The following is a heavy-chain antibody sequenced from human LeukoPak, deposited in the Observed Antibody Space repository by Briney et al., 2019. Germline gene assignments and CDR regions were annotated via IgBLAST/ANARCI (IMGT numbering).Heavy chain of an antibody. V-gene: IGHV1-8*01. CDR1: GYTFTSYD. Sequence: GASVKVSCXASGYTFTSYDINWVRQATGQGLEWMGCMNPNSGNTGYAQKFQGRVTMTRNTSISTAYMELSSLRSEDTAVYCCARDDWSYSFDYWGQGTLVTVSS. CDR3: ARDDWSYSFDY. D-gene: IGHD1-26*01. J-gene: IGHJ4*02. CDR2: MNPNSGNT.